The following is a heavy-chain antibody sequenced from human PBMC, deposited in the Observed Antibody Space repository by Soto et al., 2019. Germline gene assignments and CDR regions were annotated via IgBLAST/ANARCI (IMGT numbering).Heavy chain of an antibody. CDR3: AGDSTSVWIHSYFDY. CDR2: IYYSGST. D-gene: IGHD5-12*01. Sequence: QVQLQESGPGLVKPSQTLSLTCTVSGVSISCGDYYWSWIRQPQGKGLEWIGYIYYSGSTYYNPSRKGRFSITVDTTKNQFSLRLSSVTAADTAVYYCAGDSTSVWIHSYFDYWGQGTLVTVSS. V-gene: IGHV4-30-4*01. CDR1: GVSISCGDYY. J-gene: IGHJ4*02.